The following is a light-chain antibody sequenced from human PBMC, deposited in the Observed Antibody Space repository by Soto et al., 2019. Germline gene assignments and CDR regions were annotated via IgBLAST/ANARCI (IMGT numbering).Light chain of an antibody. CDR1: SSDFGGYNY. J-gene: IGLJ2*01. CDR2: DVS. Sequence: QSALTQPASVSGSPGQSITISCTGTSSDFGGYNYVSWYQQHPGKAPKLMIYDVSNRPSGVSNRFSGSKSVNTASLTISGLQAEDEAEYYCNSYTSSSTVVFGGGTKLTVL. V-gene: IGLV2-14*01. CDR3: NSYTSSSTVV.